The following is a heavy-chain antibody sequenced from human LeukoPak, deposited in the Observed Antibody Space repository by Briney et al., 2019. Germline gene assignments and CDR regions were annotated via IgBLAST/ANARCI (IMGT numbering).Heavy chain of an antibody. D-gene: IGHD3-22*01. CDR3: ARGDSGYYYPY. J-gene: IGHJ4*02. Sequence: SETLSLTCAVYGGSFSGYYWSWIRQPPGKGLEWIGEINHSGSTNYNPSLKSRVTISVDTSKNQFSLKLSSVTAADTAVYYCARGDSGYYYPYWGQGTLVTVSS. V-gene: IGHV4-34*01. CDR1: GGSFSGYY. CDR2: INHSGST.